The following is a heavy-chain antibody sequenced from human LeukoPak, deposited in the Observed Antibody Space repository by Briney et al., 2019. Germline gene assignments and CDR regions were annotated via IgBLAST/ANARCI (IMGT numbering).Heavy chain of an antibody. D-gene: IGHD6-13*01. CDR3: AKGGIHRGYYYYYMDV. Sequence: GGSLRLSCAASGFTFSSHTINWVRQAPGKGLEWVSSISSSSSYIYYADSVKGRLTISRDNAKKSLYLQMNSLRTEDTALYYCAKGGIHRGYYYYYMDVWGKGTTVTISS. V-gene: IGHV3-21*04. J-gene: IGHJ6*03. CDR1: GFTFSSHT. CDR2: ISSSSSYI.